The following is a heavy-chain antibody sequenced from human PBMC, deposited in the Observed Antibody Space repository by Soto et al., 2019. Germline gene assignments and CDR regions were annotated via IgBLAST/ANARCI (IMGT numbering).Heavy chain of an antibody. D-gene: IGHD3-3*01. CDR3: ANDLYGLGFDP. Sequence: XSVKVCCKVSGYTLSELSMHWVRQAPGKGLEWMGGFDPEDGETIYAQKFQGRVTMTEDTSTDTAYMELSSLRSEDTAVYYCANDLYGLGFDPWGQGTLVTVSS. J-gene: IGHJ5*02. CDR2: FDPEDGET. CDR1: GYTLSELS. V-gene: IGHV1-24*01.